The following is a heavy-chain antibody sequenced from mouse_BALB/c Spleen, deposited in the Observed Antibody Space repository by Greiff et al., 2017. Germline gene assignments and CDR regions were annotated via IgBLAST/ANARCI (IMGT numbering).Heavy chain of an antibody. CDR3: AREETYDYDGEVDY. CDR2: ISSGGGST. J-gene: IGHJ4*01. CDR1: GFAFSSYD. D-gene: IGHD2-4*01. Sequence: EVKLVESGGGLVKPGGSLKLSCAASGFAFSSYDMSWVRQTPEKRLEWVAYISSGGGSTYYPDTVKGRFTISRDNAKNTLYLQMSSLKSEDTAMYYCAREETYDYDGEVDYWGQGTSVTVSS. V-gene: IGHV5-12-1*01.